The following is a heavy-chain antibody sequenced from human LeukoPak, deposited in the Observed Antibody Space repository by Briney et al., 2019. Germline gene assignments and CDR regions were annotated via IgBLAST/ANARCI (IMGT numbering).Heavy chain of an antibody. CDR1: GGSFSNSDFY. Sequence: SETLSLTCSVSGGSFSNSDFYWGWLRQPPGKGLEWIGSFYYSGSTFYNPSLRSRLTISLDTSKNQLSLRLSSVTAADTAVYYCAGRGCGYSSKTLSYFDFWGQGTLVTVSS. CDR3: AGRGCGYSSKTLSYFDF. D-gene: IGHD5-18*01. CDR2: FYYSGST. V-gene: IGHV4-39*07. J-gene: IGHJ4*02.